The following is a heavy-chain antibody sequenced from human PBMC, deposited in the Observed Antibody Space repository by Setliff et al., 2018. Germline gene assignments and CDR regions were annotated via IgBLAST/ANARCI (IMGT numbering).Heavy chain of an antibody. CDR2: ISWNSGSI. Sequence: PGGSLRLSCAASGFTFDDYAMHWVRQAPGKGLEWVSGISWNSGSIGYADSVKGRFTISRDNAKNSLYLQMNSLRAEDTAVYYCARDGRVAATRGYGMDVWGQGTTVTVSS. J-gene: IGHJ6*02. V-gene: IGHV3-9*01. CDR1: GFTFDDYA. CDR3: ARDGRVAATRGYGMDV. D-gene: IGHD2-15*01.